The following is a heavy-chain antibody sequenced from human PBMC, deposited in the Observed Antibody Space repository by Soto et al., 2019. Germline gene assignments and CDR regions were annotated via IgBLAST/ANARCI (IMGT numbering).Heavy chain of an antibody. Sequence: EVQLLESGGGLVQPGGSLRLSCAASGFTFSSYAMSWVRQAPGKGLEWVSAISGSGGSTYYADSVEGRFTISRDNSKNTLYLQMNSLRAEDTAVYYCAKDLIQWLIPGEFGYYYYGMDVWGQGTTVTVSS. CDR3: AKDLIQWLIPGEFGYYYYGMDV. CDR1: GFTFSSYA. J-gene: IGHJ6*02. D-gene: IGHD6-19*01. CDR2: ISGSGGST. V-gene: IGHV3-23*01.